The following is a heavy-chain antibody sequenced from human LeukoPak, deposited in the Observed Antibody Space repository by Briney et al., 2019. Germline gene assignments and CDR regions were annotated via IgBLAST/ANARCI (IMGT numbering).Heavy chain of an antibody. V-gene: IGHV3-33*01. D-gene: IGHD3-10*02. CDR3: ARVFPNYGMDV. J-gene: IGHJ6*02. Sequence: TGGSLRLSCAASGFTFSSYGMHWVRQAPGKGLEWVAVIRYDGSNKYYADSVKGRFTISRDNSKNSVYLEMNSLRVEDTALYYCARVFPNYGMDVWGQGTTVTVSS. CDR2: IRYDGSNK. CDR1: GFTFSSYG.